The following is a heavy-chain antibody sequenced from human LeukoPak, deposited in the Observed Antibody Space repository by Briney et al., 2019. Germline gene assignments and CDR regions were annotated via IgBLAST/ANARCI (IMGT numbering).Heavy chain of an antibody. CDR3: ARFIVVVTATSYYFDY. CDR1: GFTFSGYG. D-gene: IGHD2-21*02. Sequence: GGSLRLSCAASGFTFSGYGMHWVRQSPGKGLEWVAVIWYDGSNKYYADSVKGRFTISRDNARNSLYLQMNSLRAEDTAVYYCARFIVVVTATSYYFDYWGQGTLVTVSS. J-gene: IGHJ4*02. V-gene: IGHV3-33*03. CDR2: IWYDGSNK.